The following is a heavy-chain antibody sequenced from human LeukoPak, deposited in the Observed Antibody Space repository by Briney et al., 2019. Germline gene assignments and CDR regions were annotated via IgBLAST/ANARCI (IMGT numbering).Heavy chain of an antibody. CDR3: AREYGDTNYYYYGMDV. V-gene: IGHV1-18*01. CDR1: GYTFTSYG. CDR2: ISAYNGNT. J-gene: IGHJ6*02. Sequence: ASVKVSCKASGYTFTSYGISWVRQAPGQGLEWMGWISAYNGNTNYAQKLQGRVTMTTDTSTSTAYMELRSLRSDDTAVYHCAREYGDTNYYYYGMDVWGQGTTVTVSS. D-gene: IGHD4-17*01.